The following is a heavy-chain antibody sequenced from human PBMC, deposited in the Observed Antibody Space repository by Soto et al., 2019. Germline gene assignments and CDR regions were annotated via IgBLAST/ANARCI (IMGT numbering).Heavy chain of an antibody. CDR2: ISAYNGNT. J-gene: IGHJ4*02. V-gene: IGHV1-18*01. CDR1: GYTFTSYG. CDR3: ARDRVDILTGYYLFDY. Sequence: ASVKVSCEASGYTFTSYGISWVRQAPRQGLEWMGWISAYNGNTNYAQKLQGRVTMTTDTSTSTAYMELRSLRSDDTAVYYCARDRVDILTGYYLFDYWGQGTLVTVSS. D-gene: IGHD3-9*01.